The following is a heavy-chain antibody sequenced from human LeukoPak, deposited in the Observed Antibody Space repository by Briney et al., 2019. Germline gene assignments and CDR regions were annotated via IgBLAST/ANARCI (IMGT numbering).Heavy chain of an antibody. CDR2: IYHSGST. Sequence: KPSETLSLTCTVSGYSISSGYYWGWLRQPPGKGLEWIGSIYHSGSTNYNPSLKSRVTMSVDTSKNQFSLKLSSVTAADTAVYYCARDGGSTAFDIWGQGTMVTVSS. V-gene: IGHV4-38-2*02. CDR1: GYSISSGYY. J-gene: IGHJ3*02. D-gene: IGHD6-6*01. CDR3: ARDGGSTAFDI.